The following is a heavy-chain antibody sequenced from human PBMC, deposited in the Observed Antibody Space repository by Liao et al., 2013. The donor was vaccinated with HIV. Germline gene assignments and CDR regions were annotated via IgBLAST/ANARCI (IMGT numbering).Heavy chain of an antibody. V-gene: IGHV4-34*02. CDR1: GGPFSYYH. CDR2: TNHTGST. CDR3: ARRPYGPGSYYNRIDY. D-gene: IGHD3-10*01. Sequence: QVQLQQWGAGLLKPSETLSLTCAVYGGPFSYYHWAWIRQAPGKGLEWIGETNHTGSTNYNPSLKTRVTISADRSRNQFSLSLSSVTAADTAVYYCARRPYGPGSYYNRIDYWGQGIPVTVSP. J-gene: IGHJ4*02.